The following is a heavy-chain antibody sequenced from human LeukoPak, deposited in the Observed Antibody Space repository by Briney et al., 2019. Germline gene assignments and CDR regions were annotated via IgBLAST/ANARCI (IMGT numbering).Heavy chain of an antibody. J-gene: IGHJ6*03. CDR1: GSTFGNYA. Sequence: GGPLRPSSEASGSTFGNYAIRCCLQPPPKTLVWISGLIESGHYTYTADSLKGRFTISRDNSKNTLYLQMNSLRAEDTALYYCAKDGSWGDYYFYFYIDVWGKGTTVTVSS. CDR3: AKDGSWGDYYFYFYIDV. CDR2: LIESGHYT. D-gene: IGHD3-16*01. V-gene: IGHV3-23*01.